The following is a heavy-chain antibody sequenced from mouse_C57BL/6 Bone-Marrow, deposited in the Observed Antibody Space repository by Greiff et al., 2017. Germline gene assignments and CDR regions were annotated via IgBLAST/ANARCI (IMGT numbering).Heavy chain of an antibody. V-gene: IGHV1-15*01. D-gene: IGHD1-1*01. CDR3: TRRRGVCYGSSYYAMDF. Sequence: QVQLQQSGAELVRPGASVTLSCKASGYTFTDYEMHWVKQTPVHGLEWIGAIDPETGGTAYNQKFKGKAILTADKSSSTTYMELRSLTSEDSAVYYCTRRRGVCYGSSYYAMDFWGQGTSVTVSS. J-gene: IGHJ4*01. CDR2: IDPETGGT. CDR1: GYTFTDYE.